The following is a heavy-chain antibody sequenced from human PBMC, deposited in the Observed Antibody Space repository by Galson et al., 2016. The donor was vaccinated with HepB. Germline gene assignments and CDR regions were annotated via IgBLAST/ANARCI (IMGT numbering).Heavy chain of an antibody. J-gene: IGHJ4*02. CDR2: IWFDGSKR. V-gene: IGHV3-33*01. CDR1: GFTFSAYG. CDR3: ARGRGGGSSNKGLGD. Sequence: SLRLSCAASGFTFSAYGMHWVRQAPGKGLEWVAVIWFDGSKRFYADSLKGRLTISRDNSKKTVSLQMNSLRVEDTAVYYCARGRGGGSSNKGLGDWGQGTPVTVSS. D-gene: IGHD4-23*01.